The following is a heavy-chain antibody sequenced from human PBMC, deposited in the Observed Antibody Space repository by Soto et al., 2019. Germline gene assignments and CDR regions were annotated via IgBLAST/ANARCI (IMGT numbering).Heavy chain of an antibody. Sequence: SETLSLTCTVSGGSISSYYWSWIRQPPGKGLEWIGYIYYSGSTNYNPSLKSRVTISVDTSKNQFSLKLSSVTAADTALYYCASSAGYSSSSYYYYYMDVWGKGTTVTVSS. D-gene: IGHD6-13*01. J-gene: IGHJ6*03. CDR1: GGSISSYY. CDR3: ASSAGYSSSSYYYYYMDV. V-gene: IGHV4-59*01. CDR2: IYYSGST.